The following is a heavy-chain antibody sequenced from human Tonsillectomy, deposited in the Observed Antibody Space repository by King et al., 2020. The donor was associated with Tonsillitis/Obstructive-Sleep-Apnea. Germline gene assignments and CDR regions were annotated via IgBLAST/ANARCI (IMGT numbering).Heavy chain of an antibody. CDR1: GYSFTSYW. Sequence: QLVQSGAEVKKPGESLRISCKGSGYSFTSYWISWVRQMPGKGLERMGRIDPSDTYTNYNQAFQGHATISAEKSITTADLPWSSLKDSDTAMYYCARHSGRSSHGAFNIWGQGTMVTVAS. J-gene: IGHJ3*02. CDR2: IDPSDTYT. CDR3: ARHSGRSSHGAFNI. V-gene: IGHV5-10-1*01. D-gene: IGHD1-26*01.